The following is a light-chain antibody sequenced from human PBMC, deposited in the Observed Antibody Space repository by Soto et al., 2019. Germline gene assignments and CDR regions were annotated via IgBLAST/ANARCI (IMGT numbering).Light chain of an antibody. Sequence: EIVLTQSPATISLSXSRGATLPXXASQSVSNYLSWYQQKPGLAPRLLMYETSRRATGIPARFSGSGSGTDLTLTISSLEPEDFAVYYCQQRNNWRDTFGQGTRLEIK. V-gene: IGKV3-11*01. CDR1: QSVSNY. J-gene: IGKJ5*01. CDR2: ETS. CDR3: QQRNNWRDT.